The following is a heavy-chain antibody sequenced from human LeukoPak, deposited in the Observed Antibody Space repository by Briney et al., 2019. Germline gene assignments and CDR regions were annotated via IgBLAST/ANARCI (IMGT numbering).Heavy chain of an antibody. Sequence: SETLSLTCAVYGGSFRGYYWSWIRQPPGKGLEWIGEISHSGSTNYNPSLKSRVIISVDTSKKQFSLKLSSVTAADTAVYYCARTRGYAFDYWGQGTLVTVSS. CDR3: ARTRGYAFDY. J-gene: IGHJ4*02. D-gene: IGHD5-18*01. V-gene: IGHV4-34*01. CDR2: ISHSGST. CDR1: GGSFRGYY.